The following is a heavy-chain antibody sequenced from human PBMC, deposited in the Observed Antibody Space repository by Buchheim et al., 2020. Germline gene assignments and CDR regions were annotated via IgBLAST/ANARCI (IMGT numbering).Heavy chain of an antibody. CDR3: ARGTIVVVVAATLWPDWEDDY. J-gene: IGHJ4*02. Sequence: QVQLVQSGAEVKKPGASVKVSCKASGYTFTSYYMHWVRQAPGQGLEWMGIINPSGGSTSYAQKFQGRVTMTRDTSTSTVYMELSSLRSEDTAVYYCARGTIVVVVAATLWPDWEDDYWGQGTL. D-gene: IGHD2-15*01. CDR1: GYTFTSYY. V-gene: IGHV1-46*01. CDR2: INPSGGST.